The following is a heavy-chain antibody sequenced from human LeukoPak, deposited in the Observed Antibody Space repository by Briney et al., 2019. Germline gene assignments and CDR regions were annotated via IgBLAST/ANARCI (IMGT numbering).Heavy chain of an antibody. J-gene: IGHJ4*02. CDR3: ARRYYGSSSFDD. CDR1: GGSISSSSFH. CDR2: IYYSGSS. Sequence: PSETLSLTCTVSGGSISSSSFHWGWIRQPPGKGLEWIGSIYYSGSSYYNPSLKSRVTISLDTSKNQFSLKLSSVTAADTAVYYCARRYYGSSSFDDWGQGTLVTVSS. V-gene: IGHV4-39*01. D-gene: IGHD3-10*01.